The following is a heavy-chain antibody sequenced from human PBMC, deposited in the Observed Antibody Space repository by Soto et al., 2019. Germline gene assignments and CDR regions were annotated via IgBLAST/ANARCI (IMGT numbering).Heavy chain of an antibody. CDR2: INPNSGGT. Sequence: QVQLVQSGAEVKKPGASVKVSCKASGYTFTGYYMHWVRQAPGQGLEWMGWINPNSGGTNYAQKFQGWVTMTRDTSISTAYMELSRLRSGDTAVYYCARDSGESSGSYYWFDPWGQGTLVTVSS. V-gene: IGHV1-2*04. CDR1: GYTFTGYY. CDR3: ARDSGESSGSYYWFDP. D-gene: IGHD1-26*01. J-gene: IGHJ5*02.